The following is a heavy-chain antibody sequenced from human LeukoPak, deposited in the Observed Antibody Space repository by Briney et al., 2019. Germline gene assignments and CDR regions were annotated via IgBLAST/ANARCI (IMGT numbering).Heavy chain of an antibody. CDR3: ARVEYFDYTWGSYKY. Sequence: PSETLSLTCAVSGGSISSSYWWSWVRQPPGKGLEWIGEIYHSGSTNYNPSLKSRVTMSVDKSKNQFSLKLGSVTAADTAVYYCARVEYFDYTWGSYKYWGQGTLVTVSS. CDR2: IYHSGST. D-gene: IGHD3-16*01. CDR1: GGSISSSYW. J-gene: IGHJ4*02. V-gene: IGHV4-4*02.